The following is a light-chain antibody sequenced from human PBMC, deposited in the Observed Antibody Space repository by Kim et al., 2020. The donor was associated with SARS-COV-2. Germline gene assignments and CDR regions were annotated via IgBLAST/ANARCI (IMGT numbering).Light chain of an antibody. CDR2: GNS. V-gene: IGLV1-40*01. J-gene: IGLJ3*02. CDR1: SSNIGAGYD. CDR3: QSYGNNYWV. Sequence: QSVLTQPPSVSGAPGQRVTISCTGSSSNIGAGYDVHWYQHLPGTAPKLLIYGNSNRPSGVPDRFSGSKSGTSASLAITGLQAEDEADYYCQSYGNNYWVFGGGTQLTVL.